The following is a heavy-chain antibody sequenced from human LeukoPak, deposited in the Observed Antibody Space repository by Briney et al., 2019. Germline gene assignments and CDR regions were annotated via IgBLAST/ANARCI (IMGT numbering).Heavy chain of an antibody. CDR3: ARDVRFVSAEGAGSGSIIDAFDI. Sequence: GGSLRLSCAASGFTVSSNYMSWVRQAPGKGLEWVSVIYSSGSTYYADSVKGRFTISRDNSKNTLYLQMNSLRAEDTAVYYCARDVRFVSAEGAGSGSIIDAFDIWGQGTMVTVSS. CDR1: GFTVSSNY. CDR2: IYSSGST. J-gene: IGHJ3*02. V-gene: IGHV3-66*03. D-gene: IGHD3-10*01.